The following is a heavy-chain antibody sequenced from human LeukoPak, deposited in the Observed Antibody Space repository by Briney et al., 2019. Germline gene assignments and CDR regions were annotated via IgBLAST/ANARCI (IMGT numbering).Heavy chain of an antibody. D-gene: IGHD4-17*01. J-gene: IGHJ1*01. V-gene: IGHV1-69*04. CDR2: IIPISGIP. CDR1: GGTFISFA. Sequence: ASVKVFCKASGGTFISFAISWVRQAPGQGLEWMGRIIPISGIPDYAQKFQGRVTITADKSTSTVYMELSSLRSEDTAVYYCATPHYGDSLVYFHHWGQGTLVTVSS. CDR3: ATPHYGDSLVYFHH.